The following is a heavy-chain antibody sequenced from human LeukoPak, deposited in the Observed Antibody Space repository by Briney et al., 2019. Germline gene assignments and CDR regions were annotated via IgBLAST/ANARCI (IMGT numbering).Heavy chain of an antibody. D-gene: IGHD3-10*01. V-gene: IGHV3-11*04. J-gene: IGHJ5*02. CDR1: GFTFSDYY. Sequence: GGSLRLSCAASGFTFSDYYMSWIRQAPGKGLEWVSYISSSGSTIYYADSVKGRFTISRDNAKNSLYLQMNSLRAEDTAVYYCASDMVRGVISSYDQTYDPWGQGTLVTVSS. CDR3: ASDMVRGVISSYDQTYDP. CDR2: ISSSGSTI.